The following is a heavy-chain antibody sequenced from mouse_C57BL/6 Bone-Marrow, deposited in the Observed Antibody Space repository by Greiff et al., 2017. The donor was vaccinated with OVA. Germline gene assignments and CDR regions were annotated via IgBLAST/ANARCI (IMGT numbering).Heavy chain of an antibody. Sequence: QVQLQQPGAELVKPGASVKLSCKASGYTFTSYWMQWVKQRPGQGLEWIGEIDPSDRYTNYNQKFKGKATLTVDTSSSTAYMQLSSLTSEDSAVYYCARSRGSSPYYFDYWGQGTTLTVSS. V-gene: IGHV1-50*01. CDR1: GYTFTSYW. J-gene: IGHJ2*01. CDR2: IDPSDRYT. CDR3: ARSRGSSPYYFDY. D-gene: IGHD1-1*01.